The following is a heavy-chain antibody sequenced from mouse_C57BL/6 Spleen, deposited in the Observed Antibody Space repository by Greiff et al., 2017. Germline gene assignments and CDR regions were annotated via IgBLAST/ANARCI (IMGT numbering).Heavy chain of an antibody. CDR2: IDPSDSYT. J-gene: IGHJ4*01. V-gene: IGHV1-50*01. CDR1: GYTFTSYW. CDR3: ARSELYAMDY. Sequence: QVHVKQSGAELVKPGASVKLSCKASGYTFTSYWMQWVKQRPGQGLEWIGEIDPSDSYTNYNQKFKGKATLTVDTSSSTAYMQLSSLTSEDSAVYYCARSELYAMDYWGQGTSVTVSS.